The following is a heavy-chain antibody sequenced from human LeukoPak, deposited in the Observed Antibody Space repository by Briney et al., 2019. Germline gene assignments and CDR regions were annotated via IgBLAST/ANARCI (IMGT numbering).Heavy chain of an antibody. Sequence: GGSLRLSCAASGFTFSTYSMNWVRQAPGKGLVWVSRINSDGSSTSYADSVRGRFSISRDNAKNTLYLQMNSLRAEDTAVYYCARGLSGYASSLGYWGQGTLVTVSA. J-gene: IGHJ4*02. CDR2: INSDGSST. CDR3: ARGLSGYASSLGY. CDR1: GFTFSTYS. V-gene: IGHV3-74*01. D-gene: IGHD6-6*01.